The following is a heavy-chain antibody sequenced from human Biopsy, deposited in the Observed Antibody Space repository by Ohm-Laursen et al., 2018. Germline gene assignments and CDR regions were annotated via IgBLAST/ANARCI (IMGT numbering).Heavy chain of an antibody. Sequence: GASVTVSCKVSGYTLTELSMHWVRQAPGNGLEWMGGFAPENGKTVYAQNFQARVSMTEDTSTDTAYMELRSLRSEDTAVYYCAADINVWNVNYWGQGTQVTVSS. CDR3: AADINVWNVNY. CDR1: GYTLTELS. V-gene: IGHV1-24*01. CDR2: FAPENGKT. J-gene: IGHJ4*02. D-gene: IGHD1-1*01.